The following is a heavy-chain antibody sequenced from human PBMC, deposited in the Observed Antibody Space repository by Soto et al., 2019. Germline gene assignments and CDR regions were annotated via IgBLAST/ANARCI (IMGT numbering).Heavy chain of an antibody. Sequence: PGGSLRLSCAASGFTFSSYTMHWIRQPPGKGLEWIGSIYYSGSTYYNPSLKSRVAISVDTSKNQFSLKLSSVTAADTAVYYCARGITIFGVVITDYNWFDPWGQGTLVTVSS. J-gene: IGHJ5*02. D-gene: IGHD3-3*01. CDR3: ARGITIFGVVITDYNWFDP. CDR1: GFTFSSYT. CDR2: IYYSGST. V-gene: IGHV4-39*01.